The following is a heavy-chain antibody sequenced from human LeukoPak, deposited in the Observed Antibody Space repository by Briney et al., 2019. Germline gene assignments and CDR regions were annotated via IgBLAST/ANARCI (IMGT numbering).Heavy chain of an antibody. CDR1: GFTFSSYA. CDR2: ISYDGSNK. Sequence: GGSLRLSCAASGFTFSSYAMHWVRQAPGKGLEWVAVISYDGSNKYYADSVKGRFTISRDSSKNTLYLQMNSLRAEDTAVYYCAKAALRYCSGGSCYPFDYWGQGTLVTVSS. V-gene: IGHV3-30-3*01. CDR3: AKAALRYCSGGSCYPFDY. D-gene: IGHD2-15*01. J-gene: IGHJ4*02.